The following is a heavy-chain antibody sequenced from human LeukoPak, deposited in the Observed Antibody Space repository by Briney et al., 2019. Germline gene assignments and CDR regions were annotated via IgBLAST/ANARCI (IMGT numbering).Heavy chain of an antibody. Sequence: PGGSLRLSCAASGFTFDDYGMSWVRQAPGKGLEWVSGINWNGGSTGYADSVKGRFTISRDNAKNSLYLQMNSLRAGDTALYYCARGFWYYDILTGYYTRTSFYYFDYWGQGTLVTVSS. D-gene: IGHD3-9*01. V-gene: IGHV3-20*04. J-gene: IGHJ4*02. CDR2: INWNGGST. CDR3: ARGFWYYDILTGYYTRTSFYYFDY. CDR1: GFTFDDYG.